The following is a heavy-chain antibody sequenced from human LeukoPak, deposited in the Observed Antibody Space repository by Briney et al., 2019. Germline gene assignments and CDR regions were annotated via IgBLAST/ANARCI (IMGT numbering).Heavy chain of an antibody. CDR2: IIPIFGTA. Sequence: GASVKVSCKASGGTFSNYAISWVRQAPGQGLEWMGGIIPIFGTANYAQKFQGRVTITADESTSTAYMELSSLRSEDTAVYYCAREVHDAFDIWGQGTMVTVSS. D-gene: IGHD4/OR15-4a*01. CDR1: GGTFSNYA. CDR3: AREVHDAFDI. J-gene: IGHJ3*02. V-gene: IGHV1-69*13.